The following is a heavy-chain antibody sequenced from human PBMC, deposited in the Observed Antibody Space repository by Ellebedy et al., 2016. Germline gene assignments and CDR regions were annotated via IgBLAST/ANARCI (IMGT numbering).Heavy chain of an antibody. J-gene: IGHJ4*02. CDR2: ISSSNSTI. D-gene: IGHD3-3*01. V-gene: IGHV3-48*02. CDR3: ARCPGGITIFGVVTFYFDY. Sequence: GGSLRLSCAVSGFTFSSYSMNWVRQAPGKGLEWVSYISSSNSTIYYADSVKGRFTISRDNAKNSLYLQINSLRDEDTAVYYCARCPGGITIFGVVTFYFDYWGQGTLVTVSS. CDR1: GFTFSSYS.